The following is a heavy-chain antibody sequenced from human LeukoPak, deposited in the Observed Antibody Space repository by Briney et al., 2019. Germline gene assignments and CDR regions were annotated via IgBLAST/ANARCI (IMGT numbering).Heavy chain of an antibody. CDR3: ATGGWATVTTTDFDY. Sequence: ASVKVSCKASGYTFTSYAMHWVRQAPGQRLEWMGWSNAANGNTKYSQEFQGRVTMTEDTSTDTAYMELSSLRSEDTAVYYCATGGWATVTTTDFDYWGQGTLVTVSS. D-gene: IGHD4-17*01. CDR1: GYTFTSYA. V-gene: IGHV1-3*02. J-gene: IGHJ4*02. CDR2: SNAANGNT.